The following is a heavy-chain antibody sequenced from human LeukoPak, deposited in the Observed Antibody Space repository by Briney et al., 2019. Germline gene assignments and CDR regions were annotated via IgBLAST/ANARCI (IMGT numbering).Heavy chain of an antibody. CDR2: MNPNSGNT. CDR1: GYTFIGYY. V-gene: IGHV1-8*02. Sequence: ASVKVSCKASGYTFIGYYMHWVRQATGQGLEWMGWMNPNSGNTGYAQKFQGRVTMTRNTSISTAYMELSSLRSEDTAVYYCARGHLGEGNYYYYYGMDVWGQGTTVTVSS. CDR3: ARGHLGEGNYYYYYGMDV. J-gene: IGHJ6*02. D-gene: IGHD3-10*01.